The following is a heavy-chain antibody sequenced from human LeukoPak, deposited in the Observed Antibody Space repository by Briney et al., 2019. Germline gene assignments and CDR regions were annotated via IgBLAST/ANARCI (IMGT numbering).Heavy chain of an antibody. CDR3: ARVGLAESYYYYMDV. D-gene: IGHD3-16*01. Sequence: GGSLRLSCAASGFTFSSYSMNWVRQAPGKGLEWVSYISSSSSTIYYADSVKGRFTISRDNAKNSLYLQMNSLRAEDTAVYYCARVGLAESYYYYMDVWGKGTTVTVSS. V-gene: IGHV3-48*01. CDR2: ISSSSSTI. CDR1: GFTFSSYS. J-gene: IGHJ6*03.